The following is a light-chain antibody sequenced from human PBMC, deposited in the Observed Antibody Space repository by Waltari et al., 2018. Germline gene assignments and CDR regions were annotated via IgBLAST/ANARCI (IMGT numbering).Light chain of an antibody. J-gene: IGKJ1*01. CDR3: QQRNSYPRT. Sequence: DIQMTQSPSSLSASVGDKVTVTCRASQGISNALAWYQQKPGKAPKLLIYAASNLQTGVPSRFSGSGSVTDFTLTISSLQPEDFAVYYCQQRNSYPRTFGQGTKVEIK. CDR2: AAS. CDR1: QGISNA. V-gene: IGKV1-17*01.